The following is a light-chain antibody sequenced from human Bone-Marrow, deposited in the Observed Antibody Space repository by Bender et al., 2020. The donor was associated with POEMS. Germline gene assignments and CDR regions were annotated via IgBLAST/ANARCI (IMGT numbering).Light chain of an antibody. V-gene: IGLV2-23*02. CDR2: EVD. CDR3: CSYAGSSTFGVL. Sequence: QSALTQPPSVSESPGQSVTISCTATSSDVGHYNYVSWYQQHPGKAPTLLMYEVDKRPSGVSNRFSGSKSGNTASLTISGLQAEDEADYYCCSYAGSSTFGVLFGGGTKLTVL. J-gene: IGLJ2*01. CDR1: SSDVGHYNY.